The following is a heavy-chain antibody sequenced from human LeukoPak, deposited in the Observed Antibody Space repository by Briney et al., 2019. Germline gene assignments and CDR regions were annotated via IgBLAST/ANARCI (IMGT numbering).Heavy chain of an antibody. CDR1: GFTFSSFA. D-gene: IGHD3-10*01. V-gene: IGHV3-49*04. CDR2: IRSKAYGGTT. J-gene: IGHJ4*02. Sequence: GGSLRLSCAASGFTFSSFAMTWVRQAPGKGLEWVGFIRSKAYGGTTEYAASVKGRFTISRDDSKSIAYLQMNSLKTEDTAVYYCTRGALVRGVPRGYFDYWGQGTLVTVSS. CDR3: TRGALVRGVPRGYFDY.